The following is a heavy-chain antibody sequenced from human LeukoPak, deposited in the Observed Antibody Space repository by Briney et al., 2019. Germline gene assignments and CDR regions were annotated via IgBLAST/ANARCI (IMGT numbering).Heavy chain of an antibody. Sequence: PGRSLRLSCAASGFTFDDYAMHWVRQAPGKGLEWVSGISWNSGSIGYADSVKGRFTISRDNAKNSLYLQMNSLRAEDTAVYYCARDGSYSPYYYYYGMDVWGQGTTVTVSS. J-gene: IGHJ6*02. V-gene: IGHV3-9*01. CDR3: ARDGSYSPYYYYYGMDV. D-gene: IGHD1-26*01. CDR1: GFTFDDYA. CDR2: ISWNSGSI.